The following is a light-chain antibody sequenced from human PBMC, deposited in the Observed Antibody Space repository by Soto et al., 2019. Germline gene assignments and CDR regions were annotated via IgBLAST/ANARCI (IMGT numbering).Light chain of an antibody. J-gene: IGLJ1*01. Sequence: QSVLTQPPSVSGAPGQTVTISCTDIGAGYDVHWYQQFPGKAPRLLIFGNNNRPSGISDRFSGSKSDTSASLAIIGLQADDEADYYCQSFDGGLSGFVFGTGTKLTVL. CDR2: GNN. V-gene: IGLV1-40*01. CDR3: QSFDGGLSGFV. CDR1: IGAGYD.